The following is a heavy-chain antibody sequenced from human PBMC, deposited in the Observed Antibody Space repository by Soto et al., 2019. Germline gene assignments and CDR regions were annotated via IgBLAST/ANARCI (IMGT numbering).Heavy chain of an antibody. CDR1: GFTFSTYA. CDR2: ISGSGDST. CDR3: AKDMRGGSSSSRYYYGLDV. V-gene: IGHV3-23*01. Sequence: GGSLRLSCAASGFTFSTYAMNWVRQAPGKGLEWVSGISGSGDSTYYADSVKGRFTISRDNSKNSLYLQMNSLRGEDTALYYCAKDMRGGSSSSRYYYGLDVWGQGTTVTVSS. J-gene: IGHJ6*02. D-gene: IGHD6-13*01.